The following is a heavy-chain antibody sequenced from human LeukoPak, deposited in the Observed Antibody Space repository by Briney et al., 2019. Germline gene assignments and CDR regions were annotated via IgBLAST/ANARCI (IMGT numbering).Heavy chain of an antibody. CDR3: ASLRGQAYFDY. Sequence: SETLSLTCTVSGGSISSSSYYWGWIRQPPGKGLEWIGSIYYSGSTYYNPSLKSRVTISVDTSKNQFSLKLSSVTAADTAVYYCASLRGQAYFDYWGQGTLVTVSS. V-gene: IGHV4-39*07. CDR2: IYYSGST. J-gene: IGHJ4*02. CDR1: GGSISSSSYY. D-gene: IGHD3-10*01.